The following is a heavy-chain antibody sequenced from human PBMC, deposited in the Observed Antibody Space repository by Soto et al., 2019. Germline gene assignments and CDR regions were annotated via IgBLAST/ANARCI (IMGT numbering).Heavy chain of an antibody. Sequence: GGSLRLSCAASGFTFSSYGMHWVRQAPGKGLEWVAVISYDGSNKYYADSVKGRFTISRDNSKNTLYLQMNSLRAEDTAVYYCAKDPAYRYDFWSGYSGNYMDVWGKGTTVTVSS. J-gene: IGHJ6*03. CDR3: AKDPAYRYDFWSGYSGNYMDV. CDR1: GFTFSSYG. V-gene: IGHV3-30*18. CDR2: ISYDGSNK. D-gene: IGHD3-3*01.